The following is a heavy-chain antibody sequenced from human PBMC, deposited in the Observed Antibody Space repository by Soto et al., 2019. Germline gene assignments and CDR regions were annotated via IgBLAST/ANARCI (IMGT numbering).Heavy chain of an antibody. CDR1: GGSISSYY. CDR3: ARLTGDDYYYYGMDV. Sequence: SETLALTCTVSGGSISSYYWSWIRQTPGKGLEWIGYIYYSGSTNYNPSLKSRVTISVDTSKNQFSLKLSSVTAADTAVYYCARLTGDDYYYYGMDVWGQGTAVT. CDR2: IYYSGST. D-gene: IGHD7-27*01. V-gene: IGHV4-59*01. J-gene: IGHJ6*02.